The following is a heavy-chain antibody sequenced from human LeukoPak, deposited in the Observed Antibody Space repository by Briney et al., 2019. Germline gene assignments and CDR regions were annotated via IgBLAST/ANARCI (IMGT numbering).Heavy chain of an antibody. J-gene: IGHJ4*02. Sequence: GGSLRLSCAASGFTFSRFGMHWVRQAPGKGLEWVAFIRWDGSNTYYADSVKGRFAISRDNSKNTLYLQMNSLRAEDTAVYYCAKTTYYDILTGFSPFDYWGQGTLVTVSS. CDR1: GFTFSRFG. V-gene: IGHV3-30*02. D-gene: IGHD3-9*01. CDR3: AKTTYYDILTGFSPFDY. CDR2: IRWDGSNT.